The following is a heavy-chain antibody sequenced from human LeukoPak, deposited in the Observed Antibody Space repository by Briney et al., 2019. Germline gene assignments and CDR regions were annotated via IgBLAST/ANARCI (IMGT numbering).Heavy chain of an antibody. CDR3: ARERYSSGWYGKYYFDY. V-gene: IGHV1-2*02. J-gene: IGHJ4*02. CDR1: GYTSTGYY. D-gene: IGHD6-19*01. Sequence: GASVKVSCKASGYTSTGYYMHWVRQATGQGLEWMGWINPNSGGTNYAQKFQGRVTMTRDTSISTAYMELSRLRSDDTAVYYCARERYSSGWYGKYYFDYWGQGTLVTVSS. CDR2: INPNSGGT.